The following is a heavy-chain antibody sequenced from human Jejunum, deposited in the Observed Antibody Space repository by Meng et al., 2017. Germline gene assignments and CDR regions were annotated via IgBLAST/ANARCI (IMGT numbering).Heavy chain of an antibody. Sequence: QVRLLQDAAEVKGPGASVKVSCKASGYTFTAYYLYWVRQDPGQGLEWMGRINTRTGGTIYTQKFYGRVTMTRDTSISTAYMELSRLRSADTAVYYCARELISYAFDYWGQGSLVTASS. CDR1: GYTFTAYY. CDR2: INTRTGGT. CDR3: ARELISYAFDY. V-gene: IGHV1-2*06. D-gene: IGHD1-26*01. J-gene: IGHJ4*02.